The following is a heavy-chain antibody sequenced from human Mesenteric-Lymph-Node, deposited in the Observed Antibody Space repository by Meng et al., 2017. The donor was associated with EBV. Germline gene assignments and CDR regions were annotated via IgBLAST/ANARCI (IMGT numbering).Heavy chain of an antibody. D-gene: IGHD1-26*01. J-gene: IGHJ4*02. CDR3: AREAVGATVDH. Sequence: VQLKESGPGQVKPSGTLSLTCSVPGDSVSSRSYYWVWIRQPPGKGLEWIGYIDYSGSTTYKPSLKSRVTMSLDTSKNQFSLRLSSVTAADTAVYYCAREAVGATVDHWGQGTLVTVSS. CDR1: GDSVSSRSYY. V-gene: IGHV4-61*01. CDR2: IDYSGST.